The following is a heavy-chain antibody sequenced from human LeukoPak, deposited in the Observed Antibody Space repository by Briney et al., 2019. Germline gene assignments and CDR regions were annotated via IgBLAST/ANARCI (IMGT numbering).Heavy chain of an antibody. CDR3: ARGGGSEDIVVVPAAMSPFDY. V-gene: IGHV4-39*01. CDR1: GGSIRSSYYY. J-gene: IGHJ4*02. CDR2: IYDSGST. Sequence: PSETLSLTCTVSGGSIRSSYYYWGWIRQPPGKGLEWIGSIYDSGSTYYNPSLKSRVTISVDTSKNQFSLKLSSVTAADTAVYYCARGGGSEDIVVVPAAMSPFDYWGQGTLVTVSS. D-gene: IGHD2-2*01.